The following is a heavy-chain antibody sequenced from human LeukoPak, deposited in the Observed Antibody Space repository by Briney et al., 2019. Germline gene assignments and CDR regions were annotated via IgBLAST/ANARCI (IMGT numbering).Heavy chain of an antibody. CDR2: IKSKTDGGTT. D-gene: IGHD6-13*01. V-gene: IGHV3-15*01. CDR3: TTDWASSSWSSPAFDY. Sequence: GGFLRLSCAASGFTFSNAWMSWVRQAPGKGLEWVGRIKSKTDGGTTDYAAPVKGRFTISRDDSKNTLYLQMNSLKTEDTAVYYCTTDWASSSWSSPAFDYWGQGTLVTVSS. J-gene: IGHJ4*02. CDR1: GFTFSNAW.